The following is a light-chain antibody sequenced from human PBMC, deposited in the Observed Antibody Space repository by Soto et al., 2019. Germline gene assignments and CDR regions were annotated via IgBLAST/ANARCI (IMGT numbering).Light chain of an antibody. J-gene: IGKJ1*01. CDR1: QSIRSY. Sequence: IQMTQSPSSLSASGGDRVTITCRASQSIRSYLNCYQQKPGKAPNLLIYAASGLQTGVPSRFSGSGSGTDFTLSISSLQREDFATYYCQQSYITPPGTFGQGTKVDI. CDR2: AAS. V-gene: IGKV1-39*01. CDR3: QQSYITPPGT.